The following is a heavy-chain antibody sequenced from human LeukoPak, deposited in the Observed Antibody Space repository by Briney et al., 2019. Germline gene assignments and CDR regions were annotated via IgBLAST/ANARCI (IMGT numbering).Heavy chain of an antibody. Sequence: GGSLRLSCAASGLTFNDYYMSWIRQAPGKGLEWLSYINIGGANTHYADSVKGRFTISRDNAKKSLYLEMNNLRAEDTAVYYCATDGAGFDTWGQGVLVTVSS. J-gene: IGHJ5*02. CDR3: ATDGAGFDT. CDR2: INIGGANT. CDR1: GLTFNDYY. V-gene: IGHV3-11*01.